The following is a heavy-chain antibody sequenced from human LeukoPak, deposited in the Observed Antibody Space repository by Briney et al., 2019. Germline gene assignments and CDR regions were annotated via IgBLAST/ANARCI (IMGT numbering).Heavy chain of an antibody. CDR1: GFTFSSYA. CDR2: ISYDGSNK. V-gene: IGHV3-30-3*01. CDR3: ARERQYYFDY. J-gene: IGHJ4*02. D-gene: IGHD4-11*01. Sequence: GGSLRLSCAASGFTFSSYAMHWVRQAPGKGLEWVAVISYDGSNKYYADSVKGRFTISRDNSKNTLYLQMNSLRAEDTAVYYCARERQYYFDYWGQGTPVTVSS.